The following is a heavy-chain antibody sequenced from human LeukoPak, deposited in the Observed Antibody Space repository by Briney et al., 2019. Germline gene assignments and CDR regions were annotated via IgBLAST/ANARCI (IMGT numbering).Heavy chain of an antibody. CDR3: ARGHSYGRFWSNFDY. CDR1: GGSISSYY. V-gene: IGHV4-59*01. Sequence: SETLSLTCTVSGGSISSYYWTWIRQPPGKGLEWIGYIYYSGSTNYNPSLKSRVTISVDTSKNQFSLKLSSVTAADTAVYYCARGHSYGRFWSNFDYWGQGTLVTVSS. D-gene: IGHD5-18*01. J-gene: IGHJ4*02. CDR2: IYYSGST.